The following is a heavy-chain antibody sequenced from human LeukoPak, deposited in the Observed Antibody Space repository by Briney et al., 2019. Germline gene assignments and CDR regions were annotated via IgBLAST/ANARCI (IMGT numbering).Heavy chain of an antibody. CDR2: INTNTGNP. J-gene: IGHJ4*02. CDR1: GYSFTNYA. D-gene: IGHD6-19*01. V-gene: IGHV7-4-1*02. Sequence: ASVKVSCKASGYSFTNYAMNWVRQAPGQGLEWMGWINTNTGNPTYAQGFTGRFVFSLDTSVSTAYLQISSLKAEDTAVYYCARVDVLAGTMVYFDYWGQGTLVTVSS. CDR3: ARVDVLAGTMVYFDY.